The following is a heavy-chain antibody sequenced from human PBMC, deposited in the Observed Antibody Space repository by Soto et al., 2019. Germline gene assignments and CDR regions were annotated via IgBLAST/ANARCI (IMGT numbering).Heavy chain of an antibody. Sequence: SETLSLACAVSGGSVSSGSYYWSWIRQPPGKGLEWIGYIYYSGSTNYNPSLKSRVTISVDTSKNQFSLKLSSVTAADTAVYYCARVDIKDAFEIWGQGTMVTVSS. D-gene: IGHD3-9*01. V-gene: IGHV4-61*01. CDR3: ARVDIKDAFEI. J-gene: IGHJ3*02. CDR1: GGSVSSGSYY. CDR2: IYYSGST.